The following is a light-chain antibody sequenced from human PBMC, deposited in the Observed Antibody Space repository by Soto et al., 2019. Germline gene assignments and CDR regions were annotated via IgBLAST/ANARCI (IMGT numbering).Light chain of an antibody. CDR2: DDN. V-gene: IGLV1-51*01. J-gene: IGLJ1*01. CDR1: SSNIGGNS. Sequence: QSVMTQPPSVSAAPGQKFTISCSGRSSNIGGNSVSWYQQLPGTAPKLLIYDDNKRPSGIPDRFSGSKSGTSATLGITGFQTGDEADYYCGSWDSSLSAYVFGTGTKVTVL. CDR3: GSWDSSLSAYV.